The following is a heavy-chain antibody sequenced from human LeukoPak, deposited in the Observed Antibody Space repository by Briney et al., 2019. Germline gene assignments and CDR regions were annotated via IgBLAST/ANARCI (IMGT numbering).Heavy chain of an antibody. CDR1: GGSFSGYY. Sequence: SSETLSLTCAVYGGSFSGYYWSWIRQPPGKGLEWIGEINHSGSTNYKPSLKSRVTISVDTSKNQFSLKLSSVTAADTAVYYCARGGKNYYGSGSYSDYWGQGTLVTVSS. J-gene: IGHJ4*02. CDR2: INHSGST. CDR3: ARGGKNYYGSGSYSDY. D-gene: IGHD3-10*01. V-gene: IGHV4-34*01.